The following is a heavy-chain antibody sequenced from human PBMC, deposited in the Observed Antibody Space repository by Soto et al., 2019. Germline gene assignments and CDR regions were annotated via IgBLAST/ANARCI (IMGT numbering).Heavy chain of an antibody. D-gene: IGHD3-10*01. CDR1: GYTFTSYG. CDR3: ARDSNRGSYYYGSGSPNWFDP. J-gene: IGHJ5*02. Sequence: QVQLVQSGAEVKKPGASVKVSCKASGYTFTSYGISWVRQAPGQGLEWMGWISAYNGNTNYAQKLQGRVTMTTDTSTSTAYMELRSLRSDDTAVYYCARDSNRGSYYYGSGSPNWFDPWGQGTLVTVSS. V-gene: IGHV1-18*01. CDR2: ISAYNGNT.